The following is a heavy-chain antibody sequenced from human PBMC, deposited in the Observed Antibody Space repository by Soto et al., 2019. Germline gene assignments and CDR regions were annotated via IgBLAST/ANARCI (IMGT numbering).Heavy chain of an antibody. V-gene: IGHV3-23*01. J-gene: IGHJ5*02. Sequence: HPGGSLRLSCAASGFTFSDYAMTWVRQAPGKGLDWVASISGSGFTPYYAASVKGRFTISRDNSKNMVYLQMNSLRVEDTAIYYCARLRIATNNYKWFDPWGQGTLVTVSS. CDR2: ISGSGFTP. D-gene: IGHD2-21*01. CDR3: ARLRIATNNYKWFDP. CDR1: GFTFSDYA.